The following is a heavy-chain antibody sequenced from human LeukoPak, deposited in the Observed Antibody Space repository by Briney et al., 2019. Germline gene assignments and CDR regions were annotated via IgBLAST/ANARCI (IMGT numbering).Heavy chain of an antibody. D-gene: IGHD3-3*01. Sequence: SETLSLTCTVSGGSISSGSYYWSWLRQPAGKGLEWIGRIYTSGSTNYNPSLKSRVTISVDTSKNQFSLKLNSVTAADTAVYYCARLEYYFDYWGQGTLVTVSS. J-gene: IGHJ4*02. CDR1: GGSISSGSYY. V-gene: IGHV4-61*02. CDR3: ARLEYYFDY. CDR2: IYTSGST.